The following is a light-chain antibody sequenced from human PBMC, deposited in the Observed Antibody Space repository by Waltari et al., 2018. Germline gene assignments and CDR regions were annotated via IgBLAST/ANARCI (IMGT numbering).Light chain of an antibody. V-gene: IGLV2-11*01. CDR3: CSYAGTYTSYMC. CDR2: DVN. J-gene: IGLJ2*01. CDR1: SSDVGVYNY. Sequence: QSALTQPRSVSGSPGQSVTISCTGTSSDVGVYNYVSWYQQHPYKAPKLMIYDVNNRPSGVPDRFSGSKSGNTASLTISGLQAEDEADYYCCSYAGTYTSYMCFGGGTKLTVL.